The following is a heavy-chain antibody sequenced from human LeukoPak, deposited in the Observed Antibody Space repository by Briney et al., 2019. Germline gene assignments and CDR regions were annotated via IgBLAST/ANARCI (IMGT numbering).Heavy chain of an antibody. J-gene: IGHJ4*02. V-gene: IGHV3-9*01. D-gene: IGHD2-8*02. Sequence: QPGGSLRLSWVASGFSFDDHAMHWVRQGPGKGLDADSVTGRFTISRDNAKNSVYLQMNSLRTEDTALDFCAKDMGRLLAGGCVPWGQGTLVTVSS. CDR3: AKDMGRLLAGGCVP. CDR1: GFSFDDHA.